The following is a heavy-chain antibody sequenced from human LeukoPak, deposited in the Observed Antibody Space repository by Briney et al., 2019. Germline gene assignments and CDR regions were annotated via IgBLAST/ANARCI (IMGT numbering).Heavy chain of an antibody. CDR2: INQDASER. V-gene: IGHV3-7*01. CDR3: ATDRDNSDWQKRFDS. CDR1: GFTFSTYW. J-gene: IGHJ4*02. D-gene: IGHD2-21*02. Sequence: GGSLRLSCAASGFTFSTYWMNWYRQAPGKGLEWVGNINQDASERNYVDSVRGRFTISRDNAKNSLHLQMNSLRAEDTAAYYCATDRDNSDWQKRFDSWGQGTLVTVSS.